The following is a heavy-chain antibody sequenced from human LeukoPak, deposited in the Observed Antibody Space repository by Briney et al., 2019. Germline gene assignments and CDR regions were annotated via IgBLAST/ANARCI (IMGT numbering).Heavy chain of an antibody. CDR2: ISYDGSNK. Sequence: PGRSLRLSCAASGFTFSSYGMHWVRQAPGKGLGWVAVISYDGSNKYYADSVKGRFTISRDNSKNTLYLQMNSLRAEDTAVYYCAGSIGAVYYDSSGPLGYWGQGTLVTVSS. D-gene: IGHD3-22*01. V-gene: IGHV3-30*03. J-gene: IGHJ4*02. CDR1: GFTFSSYG. CDR3: AGSIGAVYYDSSGPLGY.